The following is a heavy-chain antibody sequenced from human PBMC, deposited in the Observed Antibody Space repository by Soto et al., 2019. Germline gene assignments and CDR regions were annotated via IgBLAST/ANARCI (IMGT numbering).Heavy chain of an antibody. Sequence: EVQLLESGGGLVQPGGSLRLSCAASGFTFSSYAMSWVRQAPGKWLEWVSAISGSGGSTYYADSVKGRFTISRDNSKNTLYRQMNSLRAEDTAVYYCAKGIAVAGYYYCYGMDVLGQGTTVTVSS. CDR1: GFTFSSYA. CDR2: ISGSGGST. D-gene: IGHD6-19*01. J-gene: IGHJ6*02. V-gene: IGHV3-23*01. CDR3: AKGIAVAGYYYCYGMDV.